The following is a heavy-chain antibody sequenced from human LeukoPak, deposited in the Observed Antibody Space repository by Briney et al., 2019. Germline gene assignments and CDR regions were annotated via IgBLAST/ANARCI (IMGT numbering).Heavy chain of an antibody. CDR2: IYPGDSDT. CDR3: ARYKISDYGDYDAFDI. V-gene: IGHV5-51*01. D-gene: IGHD4-17*01. J-gene: IGHJ3*02. Sequence: GESLKISCKGSGYSFPSHWIGWVRQMPGKGLEWMGIIYPGDSDTRYSPSFQGQVTISADKSISTAYLQWSSLKASDTAMYYCARYKISDYGDYDAFDIWGQGTMVTVSS. CDR1: GYSFPSHW.